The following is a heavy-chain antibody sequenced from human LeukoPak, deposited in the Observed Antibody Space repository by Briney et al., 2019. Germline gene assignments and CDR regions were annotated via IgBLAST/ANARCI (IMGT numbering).Heavy chain of an antibody. V-gene: IGHV1-69*04. CDR2: IIPIFGIA. J-gene: IGHJ4*02. Sequence: SVKVSCKASGGTFSSYAISWVRQAPGQGLEWMGRIIPIFGIANYAQKFQGRVTITADKFTSTAYMELSSLRSEDTAVYYCARDSAHYFDYWGQGTLVTVSS. CDR1: GGTFSSYA. CDR3: ARDSAHYFDY.